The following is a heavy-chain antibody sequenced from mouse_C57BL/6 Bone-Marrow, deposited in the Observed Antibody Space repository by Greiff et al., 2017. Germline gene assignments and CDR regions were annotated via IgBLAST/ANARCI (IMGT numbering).Heavy chain of an antibody. CDR1: GFTFSDAW. V-gene: IGHV6-6*01. J-gene: IGHJ4*01. CDR3: TRGYYYGSRYAMDY. D-gene: IGHD1-1*01. CDR2: IRNKANNHAT. Sequence: EVKLQESGGGLVQPGGSMKLSCAASGFTFSDAWMDWVRQSPEKGLEWVAEIRNKANNHATYYAESVKGRFTISRDDSKSSVYLQMNSLRAEDTGIYYCTRGYYYGSRYAMDYWGQGTSVTVSS.